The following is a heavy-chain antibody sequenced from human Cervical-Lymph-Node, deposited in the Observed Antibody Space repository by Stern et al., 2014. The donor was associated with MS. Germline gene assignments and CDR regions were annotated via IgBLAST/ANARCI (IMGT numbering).Heavy chain of an antibody. CDR1: GFSFTTHY. J-gene: IGHJ5*02. Sequence: VQLEESGAEVKKPGASVNVSCEASGFSFTTHYMHWIRQAPGEGLEWVGMINPNSGTTSYARHCQGRFIITRDTSASTIYMELTGLRSEDTALYFCTRVQRERRALDHFAPGGRGPLVTVSS. D-gene: IGHD1-1*01. V-gene: IGHV1-46*03. CDR3: TRVQRERRALDHFAP. CDR2: INPNSGTT.